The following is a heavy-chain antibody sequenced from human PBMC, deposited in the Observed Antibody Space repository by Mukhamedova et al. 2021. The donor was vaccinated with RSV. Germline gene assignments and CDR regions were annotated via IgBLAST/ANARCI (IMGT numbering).Heavy chain of an antibody. D-gene: IGHD2-2*01. Sequence: YAQKLQGRVTMTTDTSTSTAYMELRSLRSDDTAVYYCARDTGCSSISCYSAYNWFDPWGQGTLVTVSS. CDR3: ARDTGCSSISCYSAYNWFDP. V-gene: IGHV1-18*01. J-gene: IGHJ5*02.